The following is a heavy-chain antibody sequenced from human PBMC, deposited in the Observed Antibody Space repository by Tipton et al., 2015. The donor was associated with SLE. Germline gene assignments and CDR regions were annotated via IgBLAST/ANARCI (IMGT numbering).Heavy chain of an antibody. CDR2: IYYSGST. D-gene: IGHD3-3*01. V-gene: IGHV4-31*03. CDR3: ARGPYDFWGGSDMDV. CDR1: GGAISSGGYY. J-gene: IGHJ6*02. Sequence: TLSLTCTVSGGAISSGGYYWSWIRQHPGKGLEWSGYIYYSGSTNYNPSLKSRVTMSVDTTKNQFSLKLSSVTAADTAVYYCARGPYDFWGGSDMDVWGQGTTVTVSS.